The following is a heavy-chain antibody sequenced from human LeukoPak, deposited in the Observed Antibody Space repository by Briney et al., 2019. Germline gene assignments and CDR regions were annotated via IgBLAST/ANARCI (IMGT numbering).Heavy chain of an antibody. J-gene: IGHJ4*02. CDR3: ARGDDSGYYDYFDY. CDR1: GFTVDSNY. CDR2: IYTGGNT. Sequence: GGSLRLSCAASGFTVDSNYLSWVRQAPGKGLEWVSTIYTGGNTYYAAPVKGRFTISRDFSKNTVFLHMNSLRAEDTAMYYCARGDDSGYYDYFDYWGQGALVTVSS. D-gene: IGHD3-22*01. V-gene: IGHV3-53*01.